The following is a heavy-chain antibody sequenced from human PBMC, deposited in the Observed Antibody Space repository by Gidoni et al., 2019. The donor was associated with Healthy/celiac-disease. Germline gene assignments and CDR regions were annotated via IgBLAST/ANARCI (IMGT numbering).Heavy chain of an antibody. D-gene: IGHD4-17*01. Sequence: QVQLVQSGAEVKKPGASVKVSCKASGYTFTSYAMHWVRQAPGQRLEWMGWINAGNGNTKYSQKFQGRVTITRDTSASTAYMELSSLRSEDTAVYYCARDWARGGDPINWFDPWGQGTLVTVSS. V-gene: IGHV1-3*01. CDR3: ARDWARGGDPINWFDP. CDR1: GYTFTSYA. CDR2: INAGNGNT. J-gene: IGHJ5*02.